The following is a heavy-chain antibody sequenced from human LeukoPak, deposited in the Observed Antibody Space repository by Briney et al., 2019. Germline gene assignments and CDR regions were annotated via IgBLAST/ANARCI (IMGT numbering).Heavy chain of an antibody. CDR1: GLSVRGSY. D-gene: IGHD1-20*01. V-gene: IGHV3-11*04. CDR3: ARLTARWAFDI. Sequence: PGGSLRLSCVASGLSVRGSYMSWVRQAPGKGLEWVSYISSSGNTIYYADSVKGRFTISRDNAKNSLYLQMNSLRAEDTAVYYCARLTARWAFDIWGQGTMVTVSS. CDR2: ISSSGNTI. J-gene: IGHJ3*02.